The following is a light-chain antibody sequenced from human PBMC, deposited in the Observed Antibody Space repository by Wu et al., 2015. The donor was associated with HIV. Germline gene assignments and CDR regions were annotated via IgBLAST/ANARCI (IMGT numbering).Light chain of an antibody. Sequence: VLTQSPAILSVSPGERATLSCRASQNVGSFLTWYQQKPGQAPSLLIYDASNRATGIPARFSGSGSGTDFTLTISSLEPEDFAVYYCQQGLNWPLTFGLGTRL. CDR3: QQGLNWPLT. CDR2: DAS. J-gene: IGKJ5*01. V-gene: IGKV3-11*01. CDR1: QNVGSF.